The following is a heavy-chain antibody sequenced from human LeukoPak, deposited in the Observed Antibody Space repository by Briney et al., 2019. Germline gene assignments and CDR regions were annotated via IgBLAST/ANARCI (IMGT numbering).Heavy chain of an antibody. Sequence: GGSLRLSCAASGFTFSSYSMSWVRQAAGEGMEWVSYISSSSSTIYYADSVKGRFTISRDNAKNSLYLQTNSLRAEDTAVYYCARVGNSSSWYWGQGTLVTVSS. CDR3: ARVGNSSSWY. J-gene: IGHJ4*02. CDR1: GFTFSSYS. D-gene: IGHD6-13*01. CDR2: ISSSSSTI. V-gene: IGHV3-48*01.